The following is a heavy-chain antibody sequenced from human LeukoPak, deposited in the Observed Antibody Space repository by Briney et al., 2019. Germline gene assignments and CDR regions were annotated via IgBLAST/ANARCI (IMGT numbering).Heavy chain of an antibody. J-gene: IGHJ4*02. CDR1: GFTLSNYG. CDR2: IWYDGTNK. Sequence: GGSLRLSCAVSGFTLSNYGMHWVRQAPGRGLEWVAVIWYDGTNKYYADSVRGRFTISRDSSKNTLYLQMNSLRAEDTAVYYCAKSGRNWAYLEYWGQGTLVTVSS. V-gene: IGHV3-33*06. D-gene: IGHD7-27*01. CDR3: AKSGRNWAYLEY.